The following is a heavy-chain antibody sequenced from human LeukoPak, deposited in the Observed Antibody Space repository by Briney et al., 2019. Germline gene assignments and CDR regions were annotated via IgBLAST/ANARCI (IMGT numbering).Heavy chain of an antibody. CDR2: IYPGDSDA. Sequence: GESLKISCKGSGYSFTNYWIGWVRQMPGKGLKWMGIIYPGDSDARYSPSFQGQVTISADKSISTAYLQWSSLKASDTAMYYCARATSIAARLQTIFDYWGQGTLVTVSS. CDR1: GYSFTNYW. V-gene: IGHV5-51*01. CDR3: ARATSIAARLQTIFDY. J-gene: IGHJ4*02. D-gene: IGHD6-6*01.